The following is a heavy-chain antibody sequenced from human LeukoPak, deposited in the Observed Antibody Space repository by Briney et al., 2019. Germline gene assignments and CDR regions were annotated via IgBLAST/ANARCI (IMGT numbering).Heavy chain of an antibody. V-gene: IGHV3-11*01. CDR3: ATDGAGFDT. J-gene: IGHJ5*02. CDR1: GFTFNDYY. CDR2: INIGGTNT. Sequence: PGGSLRLSCAASGFTFNDYYMSWIRQAPGKGLEWLSYINIGGTNTHYADSVKGRFTISRDNAKKSLYLEMNNLRAEDTAVYYCATDGAGFDTWGQGILVTVSS.